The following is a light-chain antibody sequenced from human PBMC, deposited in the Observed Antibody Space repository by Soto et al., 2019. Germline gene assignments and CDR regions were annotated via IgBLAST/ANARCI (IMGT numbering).Light chain of an antibody. V-gene: IGKV3-15*01. Sequence: EIVMTQSPATLSVSPGDRATLSCRAGQSVSSNLAWYQQKPGQAPRLLIYGASTRATGIPARFSGSASGTEFTLTISSLQSEDFAVYYCQRYNAWPITFGQGTRLDIK. J-gene: IGKJ5*01. CDR2: GAS. CDR3: QRYNAWPIT. CDR1: QSVSSN.